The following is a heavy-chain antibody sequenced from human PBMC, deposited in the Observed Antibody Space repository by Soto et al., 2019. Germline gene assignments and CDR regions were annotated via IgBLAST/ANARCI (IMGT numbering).Heavy chain of an antibody. CDR3: AKAERDYYDSSGYYPFDY. D-gene: IGHD3-22*01. V-gene: IGHV3-30*18. Sequence: QVQLVESGGGVVQPGRSLRLSCAASGFTFSSYGMHWVRQAPGKGLEWVAVISYDGSNKYYADSVKGRFTISRDNSKNPLYLQMNSLRAEDTAVYYCAKAERDYYDSSGYYPFDYWGQGTLVTVSS. CDR2: ISYDGSNK. CDR1: GFTFSSYG. J-gene: IGHJ4*02.